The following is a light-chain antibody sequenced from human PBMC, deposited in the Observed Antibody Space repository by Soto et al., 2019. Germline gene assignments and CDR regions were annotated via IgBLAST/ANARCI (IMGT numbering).Light chain of an antibody. V-gene: IGKV1-5*01. Sequence: IQMTQSPSTLPASVGDRVTITCRASQSVNNWLAWYQQKPGKVPNLLIFDASRLETGVPSRFSGSGSGTDFTLTISSLEPEDFAVYYCQQRGDWPPITFGHGRRLEVK. CDR2: DAS. CDR3: QQRGDWPPIT. CDR1: QSVNNW. J-gene: IGKJ5*01.